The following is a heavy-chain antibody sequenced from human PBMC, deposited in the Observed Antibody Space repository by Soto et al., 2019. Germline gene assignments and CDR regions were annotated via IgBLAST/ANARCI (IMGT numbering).Heavy chain of an antibody. J-gene: IGHJ6*02. CDR1: GYTFTSYG. CDR3: ARLRLGEFYYYGMDV. V-gene: IGHV1-18*01. CDR2: ISAYNGNT. Sequence: ASVKVSCKASGYTFTSYGISWVRQAPGQGLEWMGWISAYNGNTNYARKLQGRVTMTTDTSTSTAYMELRSLRSDDTAVYYCARLRLGEFYYYGMDVWGQGTTVTVSS. D-gene: IGHD3-16*01.